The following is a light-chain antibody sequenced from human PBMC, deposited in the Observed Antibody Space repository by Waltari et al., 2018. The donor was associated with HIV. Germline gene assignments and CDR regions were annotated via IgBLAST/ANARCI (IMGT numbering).Light chain of an antibody. CDR2: EVS. Sequence: QSALTQPPSASGSPGQSVTISCTGTSSDVGGYNYVSWYQQHPGKAPKLMIYEVSKRPSGVSYRFSGSKSGNTASLTVSGLQAEDEADYYCSSYAGSGGLFGGGTKLTVL. CDR1: SSDVGGYNY. V-gene: IGLV2-8*01. J-gene: IGLJ2*01. CDR3: SSYAGSGGL.